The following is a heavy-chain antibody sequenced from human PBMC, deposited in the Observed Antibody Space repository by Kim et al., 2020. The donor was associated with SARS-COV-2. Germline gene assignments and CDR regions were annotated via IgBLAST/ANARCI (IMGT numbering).Heavy chain of an antibody. CDR2: ISSSSSYT. D-gene: IGHD2-15*01. J-gene: IGHJ4*02. CDR1: GFTFSDYY. Sequence: GGSLRLSCAASGFTFSDYYMSWIRQAPGKGLEWVSYISSSSSYTNYADSVKGRFTISRDNAKNSLYLQMNSLRAEDTAVYYCARLCRAHSGGSCYNYWGQGTLVTVSS. V-gene: IGHV3-11*06. CDR3: ARLCRAHSGGSCYNY.